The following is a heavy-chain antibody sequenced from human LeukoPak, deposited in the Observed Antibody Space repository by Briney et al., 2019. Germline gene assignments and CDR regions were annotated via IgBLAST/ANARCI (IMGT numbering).Heavy chain of an antibody. J-gene: IGHJ5*02. Sequence: GGSLRLSCAASGFTFSSYGMHWVRQAPGKGLEWVAVIWYDGSNKYYADSVKGRFTISRDNSKNTLSLQMHSLRIGDTALYYCAKDLYSGGFSWGQGTLVIVSS. D-gene: IGHD1-26*01. V-gene: IGHV3-30*02. CDR2: IWYDGSNK. CDR1: GFTFSSYG. CDR3: AKDLYSGGFS.